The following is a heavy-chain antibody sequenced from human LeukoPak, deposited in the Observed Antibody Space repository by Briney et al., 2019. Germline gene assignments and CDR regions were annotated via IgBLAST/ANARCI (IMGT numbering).Heavy chain of an antibody. CDR1: GGSVSSGSYY. V-gene: IGHV4-61*01. Sequence: PSETLSLTCTVSGGSVSSGSYYWSWIRQPPGKGLEWIGYIYYSGSTNYNPSLKSRVTISLDTSQNQFSLKLSSVTAADTAVYYCARAQYYYDTSGYYNDAFDIWGQGTMVTVSS. CDR2: IYYSGST. CDR3: ARAQYYYDTSGYYNDAFDI. J-gene: IGHJ3*02. D-gene: IGHD3-22*01.